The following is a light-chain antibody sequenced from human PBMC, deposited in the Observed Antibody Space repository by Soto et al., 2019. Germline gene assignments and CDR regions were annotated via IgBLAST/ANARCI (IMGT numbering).Light chain of an antibody. J-gene: IGKJ3*01. CDR3: QQYATPLFT. V-gene: IGKV3-20*01. CDR2: GSS. Sequence: PGERATLSCGASQSVTNNFLAWYQQKPGQAPMILIYGSSSRATGFPDRFSGSGSGTDFTLTISRLEPGDFAVYYCQQYATPLFTLGPGTKVDIK. CDR1: QSVTNNF.